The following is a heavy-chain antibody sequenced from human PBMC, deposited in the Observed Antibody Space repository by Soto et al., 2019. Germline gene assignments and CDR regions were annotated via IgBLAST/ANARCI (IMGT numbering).Heavy chain of an antibody. CDR1: GGSISSYY. J-gene: IGHJ4*02. D-gene: IGHD6-19*01. CDR2: IYYSGST. CDR3: ARGGSGWYLGGLSLWYYFDY. V-gene: IGHV4-59*01. Sequence: SETLSLTCTVSGGSISSYYWSWIRQPPGKGLEWIGYIYYSGSTNYNPSLKSRVTISVDTSKNQFSLKLSSVTAADTAVYYCARGGSGWYLGGLSLWYYFDYWGQGTLVTVSS.